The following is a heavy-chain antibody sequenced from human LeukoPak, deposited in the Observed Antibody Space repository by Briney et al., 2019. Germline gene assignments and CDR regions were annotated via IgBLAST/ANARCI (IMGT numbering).Heavy chain of an antibody. Sequence: GGSLRLSCAASGFTFSSYSMNWVRQAPGKGLEWVSSISSSSSYIHYADSVKGRFTISRDNAKNSLYLQMNSLRAEDTAVYYCATHYYGSGSYYKGDYYYGMDVWGQGTTVTVSS. D-gene: IGHD3-10*01. CDR2: ISSSSSYI. J-gene: IGHJ6*02. CDR1: GFTFSSYS. V-gene: IGHV3-21*01. CDR3: ATHYYGSGSYYKGDYYYGMDV.